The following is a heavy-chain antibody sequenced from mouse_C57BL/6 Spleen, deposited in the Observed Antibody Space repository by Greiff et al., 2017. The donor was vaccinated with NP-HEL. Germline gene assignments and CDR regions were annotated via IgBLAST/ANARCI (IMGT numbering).Heavy chain of an antibody. CDR1: GYTFTSYW. CDR2: IDPNSGGT. Sequence: VQLQQPGAELVKPGASVKLSCKASGYTFTSYWMHWVKQRPGRGLEWIGRIDPNSGGTKYNEKFKSKATLTVDKTSSTAYMHLSSLTSEDSAVYDCARSGGSNYDEGSWFAYWGQGTLVTVSA. CDR3: ARSGGSNYDEGSWFAY. J-gene: IGHJ3*01. D-gene: IGHD1-1*01. V-gene: IGHV1-72*01.